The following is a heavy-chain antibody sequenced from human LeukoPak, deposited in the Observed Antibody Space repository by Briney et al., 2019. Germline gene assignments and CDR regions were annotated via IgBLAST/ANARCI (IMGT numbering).Heavy chain of an antibody. D-gene: IGHD6-19*01. CDR3: AKGIYSSGWSYFDY. CDR2: LNGSGITT. J-gene: IGHJ4*01. CDR1: GFTFSNSA. V-gene: IGHV3-23*01. Sequence: GGSLRLSCAASGFTFSNSAMSWVRQAPGKGLEWVSTLNGSGITTYYADSVKGRFTISRDNSKNTLYLQMNSLRAEDTAVYYCAKGIYSSGWSYFDYWGHGTLVTVSS.